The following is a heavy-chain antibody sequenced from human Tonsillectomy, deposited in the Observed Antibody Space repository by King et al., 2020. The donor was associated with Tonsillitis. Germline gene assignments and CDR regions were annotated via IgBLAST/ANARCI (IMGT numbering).Heavy chain of an antibody. J-gene: IGHJ6*03. V-gene: IGHV3-30-3*01. Sequence: VQLVESGGGVVQPGRSLRLSCAASGFTFTTYAMHWVRQAPGKGLEWVAFISYDGSNNSYTDSVKGRYTISRDNSKNTLYLQMNSLSAEDTAVYYCARAGFCDSTSCYRHYYYMDVWGKGTTVTVSS. CDR3: ARAGFCDSTSCYRHYYYMDV. CDR2: ISYDGSNN. D-gene: IGHD2-2*01. CDR1: GFTFTTYA.